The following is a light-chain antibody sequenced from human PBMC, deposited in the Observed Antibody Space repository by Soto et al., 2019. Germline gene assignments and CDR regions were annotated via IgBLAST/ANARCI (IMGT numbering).Light chain of an antibody. CDR2: KAS. Sequence: IQMTQSPSTLSASVGDRVSITGRASQTIFSWLAWYQQKPGNAPKLLIYKASSLESGVPSRFSGSRSGTEFTLTISGLQPDDFATYYCQQYNSFPYSFGKGTKLEIK. CDR1: QTIFSW. CDR3: QQYNSFPYS. V-gene: IGKV1-5*03. J-gene: IGKJ2*03.